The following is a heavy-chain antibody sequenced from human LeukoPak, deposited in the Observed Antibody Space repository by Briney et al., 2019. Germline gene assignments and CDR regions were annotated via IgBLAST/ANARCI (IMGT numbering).Heavy chain of an antibody. V-gene: IGHV1-69*05. CDR3: ARDRSSSWFSHAFDI. J-gene: IGHJ3*02. D-gene: IGHD6-13*01. CDR1: GGTFISYA. Sequence: ASVKVSCKASGGTFISYAISWVRQAPGQGLEWMGRIIPIFGTANYAQKFQGRVTITTDESTSTAYMELSSLRSEDTAVYYCARDRSSSWFSHAFDIWGQGTMVTVSS. CDR2: IIPIFGTA.